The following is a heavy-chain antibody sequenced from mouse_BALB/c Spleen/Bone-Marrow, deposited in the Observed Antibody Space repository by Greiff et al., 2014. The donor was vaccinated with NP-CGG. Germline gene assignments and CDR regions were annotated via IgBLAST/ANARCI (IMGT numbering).Heavy chain of an antibody. CDR1: GYTFTSFT. Sequence: QVQLQQSAPELARPGASVKMSCKASGYTFTSFTIQWIKQRPGQGLEWIGYINPTRGYTDYNQKFKDRTTLTADKSSSTTYMQRTSRTSEDSAVYDWAREATDYAYFDYWGQGTALAVSS. CDR3: AREATDYAYFDY. V-gene: IGHV1-4*02. D-gene: IGHD1-1*01. J-gene: IGHJ2*01. CDR2: INPTRGYT.